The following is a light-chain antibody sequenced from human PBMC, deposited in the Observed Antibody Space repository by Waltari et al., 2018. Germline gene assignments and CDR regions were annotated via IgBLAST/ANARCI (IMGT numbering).Light chain of an antibody. V-gene: IGLV2-14*01. Sequence: QSALTQPASVSGSPGQSITIPCTGTSSDVGGYNYVSWYQQHPGKAPKLMIYEVSNRPSGVSNRCSGSKSGNTASLTISGLQAEDEADYYCSSYTSSSTYVVFGGGTKLTVL. CDR3: SSYTSSSTYVV. CDR1: SSDVGGYNY. CDR2: EVS. J-gene: IGLJ2*01.